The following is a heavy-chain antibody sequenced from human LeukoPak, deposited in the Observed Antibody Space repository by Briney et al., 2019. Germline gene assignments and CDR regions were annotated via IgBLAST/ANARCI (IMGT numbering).Heavy chain of an antibody. D-gene: IGHD2-2*02. V-gene: IGHV1-2*02. Sequence: ASVKVSCKASGYTFTGYYMHWARQAPGQGLEWMGWINPNSGGTNYAQKFQGRVTMSRDTSISTAYMELSRLRSDDTAVYYCARVDTVVVPAGITWFDPWGQGTLVTVSS. CDR2: INPNSGGT. J-gene: IGHJ5*02. CDR1: GYTFTGYY. CDR3: ARVDTVVVPAGITWFDP.